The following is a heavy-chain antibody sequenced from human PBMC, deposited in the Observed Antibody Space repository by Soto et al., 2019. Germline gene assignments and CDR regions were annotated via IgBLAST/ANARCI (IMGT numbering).Heavy chain of an antibody. J-gene: IGHJ4*02. CDR1: GFTFSSYA. D-gene: IGHD3-9*01. CDR2: ISGSGGST. V-gene: IGHV3-23*01. Sequence: PGGSLRLSCAASGFTFSSYAMSWVRQAPGKGLEWVSAISGSGGSTYYADSVKGRFTISRDNSKNTLYLQMNSLRAEDTAVYYCVTVPFFDRWYFDHWAQGTLVTVSS. CDR3: VTVPFFDRWYFDH.